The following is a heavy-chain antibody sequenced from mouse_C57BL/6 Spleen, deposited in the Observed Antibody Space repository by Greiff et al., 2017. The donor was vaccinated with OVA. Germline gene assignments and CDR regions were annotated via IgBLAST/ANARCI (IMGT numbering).Heavy chain of an antibody. Sequence: VQVVESGAELVKPGASVKISCKASGYAFSSYWMNWVKQRPGKGLEWIGQIYPGDGDTNYNGKFKGKATLTADKSSSTAYMQLSSLTSEDSAVYFCAHDYDGYYGYWGQGTTLTVSS. D-gene: IGHD2-3*01. CDR3: AHDYDGYYGY. J-gene: IGHJ2*01. CDR1: GYAFSSYW. V-gene: IGHV1-80*01. CDR2: IYPGDGDT.